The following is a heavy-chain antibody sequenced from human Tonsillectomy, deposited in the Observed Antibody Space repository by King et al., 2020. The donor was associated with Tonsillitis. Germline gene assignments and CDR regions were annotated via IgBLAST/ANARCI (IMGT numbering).Heavy chain of an antibody. CDR1: GFTFSSYA. J-gene: IGHJ4*02. CDR2: ISGRGGRT. CDR3: QNGVVPAANFDY. V-gene: IGHV3-23*04. D-gene: IGHD2-2*01. Sequence: LVVSWVGLVQSGGSLRLSCAASGFTFSSYAMSWVRQAPGQGLAWVSAISGRGGRTYYADSVKGRFTISRDNSKNTLYLPMNSLRAEDTAVYYCQNGVVPAANFDYWGQGTLVTVSS.